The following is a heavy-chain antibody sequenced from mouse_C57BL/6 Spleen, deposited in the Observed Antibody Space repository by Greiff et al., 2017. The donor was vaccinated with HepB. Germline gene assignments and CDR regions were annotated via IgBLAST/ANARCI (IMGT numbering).Heavy chain of an antibody. J-gene: IGHJ4*01. CDR1: DYAFSSSW. V-gene: IGHV1-82*01. Sequence: QVQLQQSGPELVKPGASVKISCKASDYAFSSSWMNWVKQRPGKGLEWIGRIYPGDGDTNYNGKFKGKATLTADKSSSTAYMQLSSLTSEDSAVYFCARSYDGWGAMDYWGQGTSVTVSS. CDR2: IYPGDGDT. CDR3: ARSYDGWGAMDY. D-gene: IGHD2-3*01.